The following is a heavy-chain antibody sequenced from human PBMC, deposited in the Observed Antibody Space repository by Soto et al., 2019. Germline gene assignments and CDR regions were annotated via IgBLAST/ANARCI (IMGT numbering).Heavy chain of an antibody. CDR2: IIPIFGTA. J-gene: IGHJ4*02. V-gene: IGHV1-69*06. D-gene: IGHD2-21*02. CDR3: ASEIGPGTAPFDY. CDR1: GGTFSSYA. Sequence: SVKVSCKASGGTFSSYAISWVRQAPGQGLEWMGGIIPIFGTANYAQKFQGRVTITANKSTSTAYMELSSLRSEDTAVYYCASEIGPGTAPFDYWGQGTLVTVSS.